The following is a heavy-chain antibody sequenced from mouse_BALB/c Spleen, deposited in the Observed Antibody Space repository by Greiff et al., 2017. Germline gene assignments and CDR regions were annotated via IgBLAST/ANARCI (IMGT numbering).Heavy chain of an antibody. D-gene: IGHD2-4*01. J-gene: IGHJ3*01. Sequence: QVTLKVSGPGILQPSQTLSLTCSFSGFSLSTYGIGVGWIRQPSGKGLEWLAHIWWNDNKYYNTALKSRLTISKDTSNNQVFLKIASVDTADTATYYCARIAKVYDYDPWFAYWGQGTLVTVSA. CDR3: ARIAKVYDYDPWFAY. V-gene: IGHV8-11*01. CDR1: GFSLSTYGIG. CDR2: IWWNDNK.